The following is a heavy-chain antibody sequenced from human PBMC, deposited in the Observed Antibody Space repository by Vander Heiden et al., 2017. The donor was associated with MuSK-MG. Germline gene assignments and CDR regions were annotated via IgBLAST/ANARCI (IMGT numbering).Heavy chain of an antibody. D-gene: IGHD3-16*01. CDR1: GFIFDKYA. V-gene: IGHV3-9*01. J-gene: IGHJ4*02. Sequence: EGQLVETGGGLVQPGRSLRLSCAASGFIFDKYAMHWVRQAPGKGLEWGAGILYNGAKRGYADSVKGRSTISWDNVKNSLFLQMNSLKTEDTAFYYCVKDGTPGGADCWGQGTLVTVS. CDR2: ILYNGAKR. CDR3: VKDGTPGGADC.